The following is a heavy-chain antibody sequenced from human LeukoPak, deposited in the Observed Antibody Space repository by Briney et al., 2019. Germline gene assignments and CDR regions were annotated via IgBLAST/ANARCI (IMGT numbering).Heavy chain of an antibody. V-gene: IGHV4-4*07. Sequence: SETLSLTCTVSDGSMTNYYWSWIRQPAGKGLEWIGRMRTSGNNNYNPSLASRVTMSVDTSKKQLSLKLSSVTAADTAVYYCARWCTSNTCYAVGGCWGQGSLVTVSS. CDR3: ARWCTSNTCYAVGGC. CDR2: MRTSGNN. D-gene: IGHD2-2*01. J-gene: IGHJ4*02. CDR1: DGSMTNYY.